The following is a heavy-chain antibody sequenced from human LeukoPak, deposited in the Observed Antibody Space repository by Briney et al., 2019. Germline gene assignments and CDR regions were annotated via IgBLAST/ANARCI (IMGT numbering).Heavy chain of an antibody. J-gene: IGHJ3*01. CDR1: GFTFSGFW. CDR2: INSDGSEG. V-gene: IGHV3-7*03. D-gene: IGHD6-6*01. Sequence: GGSLRLSCAVSGFTFSGFWMSWSRQAPGKGLEWVASINSDGSEGYYADVVKGRFTISRDNAKNSLYLQINSLRAEDTAVYYCASSSYSSSSSVWGQGTMVTVSS. CDR3: ASSSYSSSSSV.